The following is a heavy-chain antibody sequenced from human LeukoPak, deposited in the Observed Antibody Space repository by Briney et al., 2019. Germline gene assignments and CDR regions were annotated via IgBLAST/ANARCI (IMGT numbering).Heavy chain of an antibody. CDR2: INWNGGRT. V-gene: IGHV3-20*04. Sequence: GGSLRLSCAASGFTFDDYGMSWVHQAPGKGLEWVSGINWNGGRTGYAESVKGRFTISRDNAKNSLYLQMNTLRAEDTALYYCARAVSNSGWCGSVDYWGQGTLVTVSS. CDR3: ARAVSNSGWCGSVDY. D-gene: IGHD6-19*01. CDR1: GFTFDDYG. J-gene: IGHJ4*02.